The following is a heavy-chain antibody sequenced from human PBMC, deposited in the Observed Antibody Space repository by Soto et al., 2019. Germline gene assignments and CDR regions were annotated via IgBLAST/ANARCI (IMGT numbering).Heavy chain of an antibody. V-gene: IGHV3-74*01. CDR2: ISRDGSDT. J-gene: IGHJ4*02. Sequence: EAELVESGGGLVQPGGSLRLSCAVSGFTLSDYWMQWVRQAPGKGLVWVSRISRDGSDTIYADSVKGRFTISRDNAKNTLYLQMNSLRADDTAVYYCARDFITRGDWGQGTLVTVSS. CDR1: GFTLSDYW. CDR3: ARDFITRGD. D-gene: IGHD3-22*01.